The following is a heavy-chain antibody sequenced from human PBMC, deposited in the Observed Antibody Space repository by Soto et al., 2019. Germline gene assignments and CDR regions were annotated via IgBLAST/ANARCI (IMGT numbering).Heavy chain of an antibody. D-gene: IGHD6-13*01. CDR1: GFTFSSYS. V-gene: IGHV3-21*01. CDR3: ARDNPGYSSSWDAFDI. Sequence: GGSLRLSCAASGFTFSSYSMNWVRQAPGKGLEWVSSISSSSSYIYYADSVKGRFTISRDNAKNSLYLQMNSLRAEDTAVYYCARDNPGYSSSWDAFDIWGQGTMVTVSS. J-gene: IGHJ3*02. CDR2: ISSSSSYI.